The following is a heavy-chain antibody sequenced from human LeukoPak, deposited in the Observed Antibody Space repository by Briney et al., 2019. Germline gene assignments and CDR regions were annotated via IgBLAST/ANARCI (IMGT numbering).Heavy chain of an antibody. V-gene: IGHV1-46*01. D-gene: IGHD2-15*01. J-gene: IGHJ4*02. CDR1: GYTFTGYY. CDR2: INPSGGST. Sequence: VASVKVSCKASGYTFTGYYMHWVRQAPGQGLEWMGIINPSGGSTSYAQKFQGRVTMTRDTSTSTVYMELSSLRSEDTAVYYCARDEYCSGGSCFGDYFDYWGQGTLVTVSS. CDR3: ARDEYCSGGSCFGDYFDY.